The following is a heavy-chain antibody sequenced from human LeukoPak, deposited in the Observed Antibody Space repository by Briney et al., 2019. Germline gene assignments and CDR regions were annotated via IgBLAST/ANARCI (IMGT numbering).Heavy chain of an antibody. J-gene: IGHJ4*02. Sequence: GGSLRLSCEASGFTFNTYWMTWVRQAPGKGLEWLANIKYDGSDKYYAASVKGRFTISRDNARNSLYLQMNSMRAEDTGVYYCLTFPGAAMNTGGQGVLVTVSS. D-gene: IGHD5-18*01. CDR2: IKYDGSDK. V-gene: IGHV3-7*01. CDR3: LTFPGAAMNT. CDR1: GFTFNTYW.